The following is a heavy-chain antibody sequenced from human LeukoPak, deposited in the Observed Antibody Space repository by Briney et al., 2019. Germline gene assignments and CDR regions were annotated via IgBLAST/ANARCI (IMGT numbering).Heavy chain of an antibody. J-gene: IGHJ4*02. CDR3: VTGDNSGWAYFDY. Sequence: GGSLRLSCSASGFTFSSNAMHWVRQAPGKGLEYVSGISGNGGSTYHADSVKGRFTISRDNSKNTLYFQMSSLRAEDTAMYYCVTGDNSGWAYFDYWGQGTLVTVSP. CDR2: ISGNGGST. V-gene: IGHV3-64D*06. D-gene: IGHD5-18*01. CDR1: GFTFSSNA.